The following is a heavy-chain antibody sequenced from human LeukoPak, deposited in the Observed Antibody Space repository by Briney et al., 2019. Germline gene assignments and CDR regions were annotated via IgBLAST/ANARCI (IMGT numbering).Heavy chain of an antibody. CDR3: ARGGRYSDS. D-gene: IGHD3-10*01. CDR1: GGSISGYH. CDR2: IYYSGNT. J-gene: IGHJ4*02. V-gene: IGHV4-59*08. Sequence: SEALSLTCTVSGGSISGYHWSWIRQPPGKGLEWIGYIYYSGNTNYNPSLKSRVTISVDTSKSQLSLKLSSVTAADTAVYYCARGGRYSDSWGQGTQVTVSS.